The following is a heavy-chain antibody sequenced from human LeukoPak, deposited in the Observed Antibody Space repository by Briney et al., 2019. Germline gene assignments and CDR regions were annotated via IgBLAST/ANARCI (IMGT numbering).Heavy chain of an antibody. CDR3: ARDSAAAANWFDP. J-gene: IGHJ5*02. D-gene: IGHD6-13*01. CDR1: GGSISSGGYY. V-gene: IGHV4-61*08. Sequence: PSETLSLTCTVSGGSISSGGYYWSWIRQHPGKGLEWIGEINHSGSTNYNPSLKSRVTISVDTSKNQFSLKLSSVTAADTAVYYCARDSAAAANWFDPWGQGTLVTVSS. CDR2: INHSGST.